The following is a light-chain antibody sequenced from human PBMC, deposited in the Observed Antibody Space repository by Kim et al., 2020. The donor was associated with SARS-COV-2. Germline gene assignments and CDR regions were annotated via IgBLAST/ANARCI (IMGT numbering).Light chain of an antibody. Sequence: EIVLTQSPGTQSLSPGERATLSCRASQSVSSSYLAWYQQKPGQAPRLLFYGATSRATGIPDRFSGSGSGTDFTLTISRLEPEDFAVYYCQQYGSSPIYTFGNGTKLEI. V-gene: IGKV3-20*01. CDR2: GAT. CDR1: QSVSSSY. CDR3: QQYGSSPIYT. J-gene: IGKJ2*01.